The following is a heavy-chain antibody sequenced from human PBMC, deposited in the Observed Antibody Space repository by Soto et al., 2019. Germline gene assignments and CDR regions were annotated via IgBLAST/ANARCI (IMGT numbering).Heavy chain of an antibody. CDR1: GGSISSGDYY. CDR3: ARDAARYYDFWSGPNEDDYYYAMDV. V-gene: IGHV4-30-4*01. Sequence: PSETLSLTCTVSGGSISSGDYYWSWIRQPPGKGLEWIGSIYHSGTTYYNPSLKSRVTISVDTSRNQFSLKLTSVTAADTAVYFCARDAARYYDFWSGPNEDDYYYAMDVWGQGTTVTVSS. D-gene: IGHD3-3*01. J-gene: IGHJ6*02. CDR2: IYHSGTT.